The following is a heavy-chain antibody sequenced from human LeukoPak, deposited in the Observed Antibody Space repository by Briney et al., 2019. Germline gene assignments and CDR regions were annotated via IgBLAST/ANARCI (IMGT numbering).Heavy chain of an antibody. D-gene: IGHD2/OR15-2a*01. V-gene: IGHV3-53*01. J-gene: IGHJ4*02. CDR1: GFTVSSNY. CDR2: IYSGGST. Sequence: GGPLRLSCAASGFTVSSNYMSWVRQAPGKGLEWVSVIYSGGSTYYADSVKGRFTISRDNAKNTLYLQMNSLRAEDTAVYYCVSFYETNWGQGTLVTVSS. CDR3: VSFYETN.